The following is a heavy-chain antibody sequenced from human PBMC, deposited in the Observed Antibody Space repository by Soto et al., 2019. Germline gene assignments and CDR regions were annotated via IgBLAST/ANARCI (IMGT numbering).Heavy chain of an antibody. J-gene: IGHJ2*01. V-gene: IGHV1-18*01. CDR2: ISAYNGNT. D-gene: IGHD6-13*01. CDR1: GYTFTSYG. Sequence: QVQLVQSGAEVKKPGASVKVSCKASGYTFTSYGISWVRQAPGQGLEWIGWISAYNGNTNYAQKLQGRVTMTTDTSTSTAYMELRSLRSDDTAVYYCARTPAAAGTSWYFDLWGRGTLVTVSS. CDR3: ARTPAAAGTSWYFDL.